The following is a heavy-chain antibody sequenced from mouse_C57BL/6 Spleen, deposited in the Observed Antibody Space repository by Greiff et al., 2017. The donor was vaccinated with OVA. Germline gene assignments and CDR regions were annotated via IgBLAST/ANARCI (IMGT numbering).Heavy chain of an antibody. CDR3: ARYYYDAMDY. Sequence: EVQGVESGGGLVKPGGSLKLSCAASGFTFSSYTMSWVRQTPEKRLEWVATISGGGGNTYYPDSVKGRFTISRDNAKNTLYLQMSSLRSEDTALYYCARYYYDAMDYWGQGTSVTVSS. CDR2: ISGGGGNT. J-gene: IGHJ4*01. CDR1: GFTFSSYT. V-gene: IGHV5-9*01. D-gene: IGHD1-1*02.